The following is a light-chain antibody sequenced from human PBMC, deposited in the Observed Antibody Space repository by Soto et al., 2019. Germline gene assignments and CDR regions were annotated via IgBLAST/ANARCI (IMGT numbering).Light chain of an antibody. CDR1: SSNIGSNY. Sequence: QPVLTQPPSASGTPGQRVTISFSGSSSNIGSNYVYWYQQLPGTAPKLLIYRNNQRPSGVPDRFSGSKSGTSASLAISGLQSEDEADYYCAAWDDGLNGFWVFGTGTKLTVL. CDR2: RNN. V-gene: IGLV1-47*01. J-gene: IGLJ1*01. CDR3: AAWDDGLNGFWV.